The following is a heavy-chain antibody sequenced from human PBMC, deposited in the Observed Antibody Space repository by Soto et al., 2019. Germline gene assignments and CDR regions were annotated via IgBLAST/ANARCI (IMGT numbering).Heavy chain of an antibody. J-gene: IGHJ4*03. D-gene: IGHD4-17*01. CDR3: ATTTVTTSVTDLLLDY. CDR2: IDPSDSYT. V-gene: IGHV5-10-1*01. CDR1: GYRFSNHW. Sequence: PGESLKISCKGSGYRFSNHWISWVRQMPGKGLEWMGRIDPSDSYTNYSPSFQGHVTISADKSISTAYLQWSSLKASDSAMYYCATTTVTTSVTDLLLDYWGQGTTVTVSS.